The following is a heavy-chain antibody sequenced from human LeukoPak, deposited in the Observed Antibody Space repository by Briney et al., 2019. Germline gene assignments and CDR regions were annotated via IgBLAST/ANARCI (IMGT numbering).Heavy chain of an antibody. CDR3: ARSDTVTTADY. D-gene: IGHD4-17*01. CDR2: INPNSGGT. CDR1: GYTFTGYY. V-gene: IGHV1-2*02. J-gene: IGHJ4*02. Sequence: ASVKVSCKXSGYTFTGYYMHWVRQAPGQGLERMGWINPNSGGTNYAQKFQGRVTMTRDTSISTAYMELSRLRSDDTAVYYCARSDTVTTADYWGQGTLVTVSS.